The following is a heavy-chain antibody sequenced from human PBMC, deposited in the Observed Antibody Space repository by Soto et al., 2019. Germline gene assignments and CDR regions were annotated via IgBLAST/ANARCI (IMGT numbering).Heavy chain of an antibody. Sequence: GGSLRLSCVASGFIFSDYAMHWARQAPGKGLEWVALISPAGTNQYYADSAKGQFTISRDNSKNTLYLQMNSLRPEDTGLYYCARENSRISPRLFQHWGHGTLVTVSS. CDR1: GFIFSDYA. J-gene: IGHJ1*01. CDR3: ARENSRISPRLFQH. CDR2: ISPAGTNQ. D-gene: IGHD6-6*01. V-gene: IGHV3-30-3*01.